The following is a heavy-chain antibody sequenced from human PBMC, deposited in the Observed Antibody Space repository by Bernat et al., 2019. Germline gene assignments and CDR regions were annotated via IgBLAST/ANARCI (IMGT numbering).Heavy chain of an antibody. J-gene: IGHJ4*02. Sequence: EVQLVESGGGLVQPGGSLRLSCAASGFTFSSYEMNWVRQAPGKGLEWVSYISSSGSTIYYADSVKGRFTISRDNAKNSLYLQMNSLRAEDTAVYYCARALRWSYFDYWGQGTLVTVSS. CDR2: ISSSGSTI. CDR3: ARALRWSYFDY. CDR1: GFTFSSYE. D-gene: IGHD5-24*01. V-gene: IGHV3-48*03.